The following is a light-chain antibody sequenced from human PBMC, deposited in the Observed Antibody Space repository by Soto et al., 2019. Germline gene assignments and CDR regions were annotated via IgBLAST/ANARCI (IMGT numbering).Light chain of an antibody. J-gene: IGLJ3*02. CDR2: EVR. Sequence: QSALTQPASVSGSPGQSITISCTGTSSDVGGYNFVSWFQQHPGRAPKLIIYEVRIRPSGVSNRFSGSKSANTASLTISGLQPEDEADYYCSSYTTTTQLVVFGGGTKLTVL. V-gene: IGLV2-14*01. CDR3: SSYTTTTQLVV. CDR1: SSDVGGYNF.